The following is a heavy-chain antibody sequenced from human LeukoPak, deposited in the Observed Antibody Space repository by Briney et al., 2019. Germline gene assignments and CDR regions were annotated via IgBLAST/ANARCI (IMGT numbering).Heavy chain of an antibody. CDR1: GGSISSYY. J-gene: IGHJ4*02. CDR2: IYYSGST. Sequence: PSETLSLTCTVSGGSISSYYWSWIRQPPGKGLEWIGYIYYSGSTNYNPSLKSRVTISVDTSKNQFSLKLSSVTAADTAVYYCARGFTRIFDYWGQGTLVTVS. D-gene: IGHD2-15*01. V-gene: IGHV4-59*01. CDR3: ARGFTRIFDY.